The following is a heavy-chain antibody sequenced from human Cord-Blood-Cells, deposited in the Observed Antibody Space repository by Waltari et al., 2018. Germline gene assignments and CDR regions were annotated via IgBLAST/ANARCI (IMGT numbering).Heavy chain of an antibody. CDR2: IYPSGST. CDR1: GGSISSGGYS. D-gene: IGHD5-18*01. J-gene: IGHJ4*02. Sequence: QLQLQESGSGLVKPSQTLSLTCAVSGGSISSGGYSWSWIRQPPGKGLEWIGYIYPSGSTSYNPSLKSRVTISVDRSKNQFSLKLSSVTAADTAVYYCARGLGIQLWYFDYWGQGTLVTVSS. CDR3: ARGLGIQLWYFDY. V-gene: IGHV4-30-2*01.